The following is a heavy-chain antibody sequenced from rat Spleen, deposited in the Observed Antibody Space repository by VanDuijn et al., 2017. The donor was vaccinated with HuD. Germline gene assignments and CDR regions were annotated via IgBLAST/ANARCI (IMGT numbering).Heavy chain of an antibody. V-gene: IGHV5S23*01. CDR3: ARQWYYFDY. D-gene: IGHD1-1*01. CDR2: ISTGGGST. CDR1: GFTFSNYY. J-gene: IGHJ2*01. Sequence: EVRLVESGGGLVQPGRSLKLSCAASGFTFSNYYMAWVRQAPTKGLEWVAYISTGGGSTYYRDSVKGRFTISRDNAKSTLYLQMDSLRSEDTASYYCARQWYYFDYWGQGVMVTVSS.